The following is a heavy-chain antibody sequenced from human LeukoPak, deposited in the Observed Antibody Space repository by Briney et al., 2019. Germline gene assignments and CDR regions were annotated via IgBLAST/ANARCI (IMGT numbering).Heavy chain of an antibody. Sequence: AASVKVSCKASGYTFTSYGISWVRQAPGQGLEWMGWISAYNGNTNYAQKFQGRVTITADESTSTAYMELSSLRSEDTAVYYCASYRAKRRYGSGSYDYWGQGTLVTVSS. J-gene: IGHJ4*02. D-gene: IGHD3-10*01. CDR3: ASYRAKRRYGSGSYDY. CDR2: ISAYNGNT. CDR1: GYTFTSYG. V-gene: IGHV1-18*01.